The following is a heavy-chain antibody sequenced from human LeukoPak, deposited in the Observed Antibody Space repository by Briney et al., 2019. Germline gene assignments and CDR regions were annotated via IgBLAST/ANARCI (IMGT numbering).Heavy chain of an antibody. Sequence: GGSLRLSCAASGFTFSSYAMSWVRQAPGKGLEWVSAITGSGGSTYYADSVKGRFTISRDNSKNTLYVQVNSLRGEDTAVYYCATERNWVFDYWGQGTLVTVSS. J-gene: IGHJ4*02. CDR1: GFTFSSYA. V-gene: IGHV3-23*01. CDR3: ATERNWVFDY. D-gene: IGHD7-27*01. CDR2: ITGSGGST.